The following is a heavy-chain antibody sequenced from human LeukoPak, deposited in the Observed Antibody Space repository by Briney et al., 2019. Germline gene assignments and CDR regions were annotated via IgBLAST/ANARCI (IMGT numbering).Heavy chain of an antibody. Sequence: PGGSLRLPCAASGFIFGDYGMQWVRQAPGKGLEWVSFIRYDGSNKYYPDSVRGRFTISRDNSKNTLYLQMNSLRAEDTAIYYCARDRTIAAAGTPADYWGQGTLVTVSS. CDR3: ARDRTIAAAGTPADY. D-gene: IGHD6-13*01. J-gene: IGHJ4*02. CDR1: GFIFGDYG. CDR2: IRYDGSNK. V-gene: IGHV3-30*02.